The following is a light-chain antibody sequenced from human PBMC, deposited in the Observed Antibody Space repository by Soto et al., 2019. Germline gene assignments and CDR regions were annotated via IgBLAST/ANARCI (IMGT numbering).Light chain of an antibody. J-gene: IGKJ1*01. CDR1: QSVSSSY. CDR3: QQYGSSPLT. Sequence: EIVLTQSPGTLSLPPGERATLYGRASQSVSSSYLAWYQQKPGQAPRLIIYGASSRATGIPDRFSGSGSGTDFTLTISRLEPEDVAVYYCQQYGSSPLTFGQGTKVDIK. V-gene: IGKV3-20*01. CDR2: GAS.